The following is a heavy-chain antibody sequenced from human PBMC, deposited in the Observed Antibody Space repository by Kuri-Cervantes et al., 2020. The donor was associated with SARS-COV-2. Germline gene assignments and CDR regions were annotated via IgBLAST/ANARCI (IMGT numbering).Heavy chain of an antibody. CDR2: IYYSGST. Sequence: SETLSLTCTVSGGSISSGNYYRSWIRQHPGKGLEWIGYIYYSGSTYYNPSLKSRVTMSLDTSKNQFSLKLTSVSAADTAVYYCAREWKGRYSGTFTDYWGPGTLVTVSS. CDR1: GGSISSGNYY. D-gene: IGHD5-12*01. CDR3: AREWKGRYSGTFTDY. J-gene: IGHJ4*02. V-gene: IGHV4-31*03.